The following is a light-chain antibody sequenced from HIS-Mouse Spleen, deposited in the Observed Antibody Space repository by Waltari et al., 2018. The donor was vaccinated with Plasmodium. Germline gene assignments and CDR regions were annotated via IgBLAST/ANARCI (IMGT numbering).Light chain of an antibody. J-gene: IGLJ2*01. CDR3: CSYAGSYTLV. CDR2: DVS. Sequence: QSALTQPRSVSGSPGQSVTISCTGTSSDVGGYNYVSWYQQHPGKAPKLMIYDVSKRPHGVPDGFSGSKSGNTASLTSAGLQAEDEAEYYCCSYAGSYTLVFGGGTKLTVL. V-gene: IGLV2-11*01. CDR1: SSDVGGYNY.